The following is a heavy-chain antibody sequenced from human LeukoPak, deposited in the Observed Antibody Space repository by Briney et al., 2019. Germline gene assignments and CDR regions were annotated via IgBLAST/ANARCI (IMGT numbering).Heavy chain of an antibody. J-gene: IGHJ5*02. CDR2: IYYSGST. Sequence: SETLSLTCTVSGGSISSTSYYWGWIRQPPGKGLEWIGSIYYSGSTYYNPSLKSRVTISVDTSRNQFSLKLSSVTAADTAVYYCARRGPMRQPNWFDPWGQGTLVTVSS. CDR3: ARRGPMRQPNWFDP. CDR1: GGSISSTSYY. V-gene: IGHV4-39*01. D-gene: IGHD3-22*01.